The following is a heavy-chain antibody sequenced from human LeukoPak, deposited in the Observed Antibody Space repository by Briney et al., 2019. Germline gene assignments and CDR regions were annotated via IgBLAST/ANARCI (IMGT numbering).Heavy chain of an antibody. D-gene: IGHD1-1*01. CDR3: ARKNGYFDY. J-gene: IGHJ4*02. V-gene: IGHV4-59*01. CDR1: GGSMSNYY. CDR2: IYYNGTT. Sequence: SETLSLTCTVSGGSMSNYYWRWIRQPPGKGLEWIGYIYYNGTTDYNPSLKSRVTISVDTSKNQFSLKLSSVTAADTAMYYCARKNGYFDYWGQGTRVTVSS.